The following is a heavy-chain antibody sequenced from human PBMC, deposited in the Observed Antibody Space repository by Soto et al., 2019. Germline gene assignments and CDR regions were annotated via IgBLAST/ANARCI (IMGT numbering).Heavy chain of an antibody. CDR2: INPNSGGT. D-gene: IGHD2-15*01. J-gene: IGHJ5*02. Sequence: ASVKVSCKASGYTFTGYYMHWVRQAPGQGLEWMGWINPNSGGTNYAQKFQGWVTMTRDTSISTAYMELSRLRSDDTAVYYCAREIVGYCSGGSCYSSAGSWFDPWGQGTLVTVSS. CDR1: GYTFTGYY. V-gene: IGHV1-2*04. CDR3: AREIVGYCSGGSCYSSAGSWFDP.